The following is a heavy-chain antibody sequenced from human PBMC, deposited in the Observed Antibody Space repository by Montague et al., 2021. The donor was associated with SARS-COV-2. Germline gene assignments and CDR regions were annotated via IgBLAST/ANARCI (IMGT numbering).Heavy chain of an antibody. Sequence: SLRLSCAASGFTFSKYAMSWVRQAPGKGLEWVSAISGSGRSTYYADSVKGRFTISRDNSKNTLYLQMNSLRAEDTAVYYCAKDRLALLWFMERYVAFDIWGQGTMVTVSS. CDR2: ISGSGRST. CDR1: GFTFSKYA. D-gene: IGHD3-10*01. CDR3: AKDRLALLWFMERYVAFDI. J-gene: IGHJ3*02. V-gene: IGHV3-23*01.